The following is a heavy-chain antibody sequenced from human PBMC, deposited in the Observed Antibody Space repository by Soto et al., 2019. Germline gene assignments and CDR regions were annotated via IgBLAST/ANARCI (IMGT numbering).Heavy chain of an antibody. CDR2: ISYDGSNK. Sequence: GGSLRLSCAASGFTFSSYGMHWVRQAPGKGLEWVAVISYDGSNKYYADSVKGRFTISRDNSKNTLYLQMNSLRAEDTAVYYCAKVGGGWNYDYYYYGMDVWGQGTTVTVSS. CDR1: GFTFSSYG. D-gene: IGHD1-7*01. V-gene: IGHV3-30*18. J-gene: IGHJ6*02. CDR3: AKVGGGWNYDYYYYGMDV.